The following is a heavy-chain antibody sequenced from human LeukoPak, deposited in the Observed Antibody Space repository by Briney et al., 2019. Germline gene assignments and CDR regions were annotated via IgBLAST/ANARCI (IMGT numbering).Heavy chain of an antibody. Sequence: PGGSLRLSCAASGFTFDDYAMHWVRQAPGKGLEWVSGIRWNSGSIGYADSVKGRFTISRDNAKNSLYLQMNSLRAEDAALHYCAKDTGHAIDYWGQGTLVTVSS. J-gene: IGHJ4*02. D-gene: IGHD7-27*01. CDR3: AKDTGHAIDY. CDR2: IRWNSGSI. V-gene: IGHV3-9*01. CDR1: GFTFDDYA.